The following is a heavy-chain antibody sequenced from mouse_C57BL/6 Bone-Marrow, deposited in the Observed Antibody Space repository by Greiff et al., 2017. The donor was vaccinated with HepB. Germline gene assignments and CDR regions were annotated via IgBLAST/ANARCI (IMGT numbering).Heavy chain of an antibody. D-gene: IGHD4-1*01. CDR2: IDPSDSYT. V-gene: IGHV1-69*01. J-gene: IGHJ2*01. CDR1: GYTFTSYW. Sequence: VQLQQPGAELVMPGASVKLSCKASGYTFTSYWMHWVKQRPGQGLEWIGAIDPSDSYTNYNQKFKGKSKLTVDKSSSTAYMQLSSLTAEDSAVYYGASEGNWAYYFDYWGQGTTLTVSS. CDR3: ASEGNWAYYFDY.